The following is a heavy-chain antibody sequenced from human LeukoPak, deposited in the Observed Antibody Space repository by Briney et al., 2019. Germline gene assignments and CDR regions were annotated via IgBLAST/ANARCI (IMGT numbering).Heavy chain of an antibody. CDR1: EFTFSTYW. CDR3: VRGTSDWKGVDY. J-gene: IGHJ4*02. Sequence: GGSLRLPCAASEFTFSTYWMHWVRQAPGKGLVRVTNISPNGEITYYADSVKGRFTISRDSAKSTLYLEMNSLRAEDTAVYYCVRGTSDWKGVDYWGQGTPVNVSS. D-gene: IGHD6-19*01. V-gene: IGHV3-74*01. CDR2: ISPNGEIT.